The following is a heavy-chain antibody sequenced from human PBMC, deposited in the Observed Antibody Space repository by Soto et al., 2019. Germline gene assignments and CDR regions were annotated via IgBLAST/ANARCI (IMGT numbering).Heavy chain of an antibody. CDR1: GYTFTAFY. CDR3: ASDRHAYGVSSGSGAGWIDP. V-gene: IGHV1-2*04. CDR2: INPKTGVT. D-gene: IGHD4-17*01. Sequence: QVQLLQSGAEMKQPGASLKVSCRTSGYTFTAFYLHWVRRAPGQGLEWMGWINPKTGVTNYTQNFQGWVTMTRDTSISTAYLELRRLRPADTAFYFCASDRHAYGVSSGSGAGWIDPWGQGTLVTVSS. J-gene: IGHJ5*02.